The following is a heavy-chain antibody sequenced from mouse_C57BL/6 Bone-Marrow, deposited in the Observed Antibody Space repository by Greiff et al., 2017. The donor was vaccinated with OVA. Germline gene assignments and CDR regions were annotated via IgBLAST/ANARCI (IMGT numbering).Heavy chain of an antibody. CDR3: TRGYSNYYAMDY. D-gene: IGHD2-5*01. V-gene: IGHV1-15*01. Sequence: QVQLQQSGAELVRPGASVTLSCKASGYTFTDYEMNWVKQTPVHGLEWIGAIDPETGGTTYNQKFKGKAILTADKSSSTAYMELPSLTSEDSAVYYGTRGYSNYYAMDYWGQGTSVTVSS. CDR1: GYTFTDYE. J-gene: IGHJ4*01. CDR2: IDPETGGT.